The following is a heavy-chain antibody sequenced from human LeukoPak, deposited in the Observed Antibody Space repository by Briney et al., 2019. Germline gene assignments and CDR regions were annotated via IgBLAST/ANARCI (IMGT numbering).Heavy chain of an antibody. CDR2: INHSGST. D-gene: IGHD3-10*01. CDR3: ARQKVRGAAHFDY. CDR1: DGSFSGYY. Sequence: PSETLSLTCAVYDGSFSGYYWSWIRQPPGKGLEWIGEINHSGSTNYNPSLKSRVTISVDTSKNQFSLKLSSVTAADTAVYYCARQKVRGAAHFDYWGQGTLVTVSS. J-gene: IGHJ4*02. V-gene: IGHV4-34*01.